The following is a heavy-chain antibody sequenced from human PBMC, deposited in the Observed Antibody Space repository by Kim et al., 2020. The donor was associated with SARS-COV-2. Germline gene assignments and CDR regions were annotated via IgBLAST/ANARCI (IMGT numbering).Heavy chain of an antibody. J-gene: IGHJ4*02. CDR3: AKDWGVATMRGYFDY. V-gene: IGHV3-33*03. D-gene: IGHD5-12*01. Sequence: ESGKGRCTISRDKSKNALYLQMNSLRAEDTAVYYCAKDWGVATMRGYFDYWGQGTLVTVSS.